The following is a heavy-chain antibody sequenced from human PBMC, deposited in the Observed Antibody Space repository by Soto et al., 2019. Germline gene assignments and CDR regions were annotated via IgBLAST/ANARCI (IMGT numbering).Heavy chain of an antibody. D-gene: IGHD2-21*02. CDR1: GFTFSDYY. CDR2: ISSSGSTI. Sequence: QVQLVESGGGLVKPGGSLRLSCAASGFTFSDYYMSWIRQAPGKGLEWVSYISSSGSTIYYADSVKGRFTISRDNAKNTLHLQMNSLGAEDTAVYYCARGMQTVTADYYYYYMGVWGKGTTVTVSS. CDR3: ARGMQTVTADYYYYYMGV. J-gene: IGHJ6*03. V-gene: IGHV3-11*01.